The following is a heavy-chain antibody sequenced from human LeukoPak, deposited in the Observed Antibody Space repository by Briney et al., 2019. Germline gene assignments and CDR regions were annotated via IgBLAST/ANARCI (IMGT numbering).Heavy chain of an antibody. Sequence: PGGSLRLSCAASGFTFSSYAMSWIRQPAGKGLEWIGRIYTSGSTNYNPSLKSRVTMSVDTSKNQFSLKLSSVTAADTAVYYCARDPRKGSGSYYRYFDLWGRGTLVTVSS. CDR3: ARDPRKGSGSYYRYFDL. CDR1: GFTFSSYA. V-gene: IGHV4-4*07. D-gene: IGHD1-26*01. J-gene: IGHJ2*01. CDR2: IYTSGST.